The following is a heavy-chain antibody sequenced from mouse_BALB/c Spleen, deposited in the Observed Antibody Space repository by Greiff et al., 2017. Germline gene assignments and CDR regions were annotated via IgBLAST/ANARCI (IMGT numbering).Heavy chain of an antibody. V-gene: IGHV5-6-5*01. CDR3: ARVVITTVVEDAMDY. CDR2: ISSGGST. Sequence: EVKVVESGGDLVKPGGSLKLSCAASGFTFSSYGMSWVRQTPDKRLEWVATISSGGSTYYPDSVKGRFTISRDNARNILYLQMSSLRSEDTAMYYCARVVITTVVEDAMDYWGQGTSVTVSS. CDR1: GFTFSSYG. J-gene: IGHJ4*01. D-gene: IGHD1-1*01.